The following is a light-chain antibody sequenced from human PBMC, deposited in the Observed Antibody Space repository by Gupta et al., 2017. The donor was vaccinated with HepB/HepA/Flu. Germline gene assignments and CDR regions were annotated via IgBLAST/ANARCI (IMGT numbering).Light chain of an antibody. Sequence: EIVLTPSPGTLSLSPGERATLSCRASQSVSSSYLAWYQQKPGQAPRLLIYGASSRATGIPDRFSGSGSGTEFTLTISRLEPEDFAVYYCQQDGSSPLTFGGGTKVEIK. J-gene: IGKJ4*01. CDR3: QQDGSSPLT. CDR2: GAS. CDR1: QSVSSSY. V-gene: IGKV3-20*01.